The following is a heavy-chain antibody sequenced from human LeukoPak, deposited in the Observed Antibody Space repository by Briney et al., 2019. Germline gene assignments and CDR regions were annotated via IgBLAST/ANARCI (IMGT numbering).Heavy chain of an antibody. D-gene: IGHD4-17*01. J-gene: IGHJ5*02. CDR3: ARDPFNDYGDKRVDP. CDR2: IIPILGIA. V-gene: IGHV1-69*04. CDR1: GGTFSSYA. Sequence: GASVKVSCKASGGTFSSYAISWVRQAPGQGLEWMGRIIPILGIANYAQKFQGRVTITADKSTSTAYMELSSLGSEDTAVYYCARDPFNDYGDKRVDPWGQGTLVTVSS.